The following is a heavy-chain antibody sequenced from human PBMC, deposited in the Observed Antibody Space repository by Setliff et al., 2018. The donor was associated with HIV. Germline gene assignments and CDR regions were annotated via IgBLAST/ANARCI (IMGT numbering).Heavy chain of an antibody. D-gene: IGHD6-19*01. J-gene: IGHJ4*02. Sequence: SETLSLTCTVSGGSVSSSTTYYWGWIRQPPGKGLEWIGSMYYTGSSYYNPSLKSRVTISVDTSKNQFSLKVNSVTATDTAVYYCASHSGGWNYYLDSWGQGTLVTVSS. CDR1: GGSVSSSTTYY. CDR3: ASHSGGWNYYLDS. V-gene: IGHV4-39*01. CDR2: MYYTGSS.